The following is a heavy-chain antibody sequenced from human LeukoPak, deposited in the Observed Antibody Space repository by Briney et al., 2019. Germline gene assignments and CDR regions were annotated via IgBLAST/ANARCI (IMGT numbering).Heavy chain of an antibody. CDR2: ISGSNGGK. Sequence: GGSLRLSCAASGFTFSSSAMSWVRRAPGKGLEWVSGISGSNGGKYYADSVKGRFTISRDNSKNTLYLQMNSLRAEDTAVYYCANGGASGWYYFDYWGQGTPVTVSS. J-gene: IGHJ4*02. V-gene: IGHV3-23*01. CDR1: GFTFSSSA. D-gene: IGHD6-19*01. CDR3: ANGGASGWYYFDY.